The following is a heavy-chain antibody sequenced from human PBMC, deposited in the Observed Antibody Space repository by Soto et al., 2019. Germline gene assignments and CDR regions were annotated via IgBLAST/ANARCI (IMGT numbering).Heavy chain of an antibody. CDR3: ARRPIAARPYYYYYGMDV. J-gene: IGHJ6*02. D-gene: IGHD6-6*01. CDR2: IKHSGST. Sequence: QVQLQQWGAGLLKPSETLSLTCAVYGGSFSGYYWSWIRQPPGKGLEWIGEIKHSGSTNYNPSLKSRVTISVDTSKNQFSLKLSSVTAADTAVYYCARRPIAARPYYYYYGMDVWGQGTTVTVSS. CDR1: GGSFSGYY. V-gene: IGHV4-34*01.